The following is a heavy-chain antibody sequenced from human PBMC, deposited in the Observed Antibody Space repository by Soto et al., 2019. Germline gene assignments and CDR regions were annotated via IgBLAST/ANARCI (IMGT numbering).Heavy chain of an antibody. CDR1: GGTVSPYH. V-gene: IGHV4-59*02. CDR2: TAYTGNT. CDR3: ELYLYADHPDLHSLSAQRSSDL. Sequence: ENLPVTYGVSGGTVSPYHWRWFRLFPEKGLEWIAYTAYTGNTNYNPSLKSRVTISMDTSKNQLSLKLTSMTAADTAVYYCELYLYADHPDLHSLSAQRSSDL. D-gene: IGHD3-16*01. J-gene: IGHJ2*01.